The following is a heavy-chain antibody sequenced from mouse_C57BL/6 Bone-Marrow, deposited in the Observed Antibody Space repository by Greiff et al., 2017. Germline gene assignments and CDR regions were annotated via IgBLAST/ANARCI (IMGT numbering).Heavy chain of an antibody. V-gene: IGHV1-64*01. CDR2: IHPNSGST. CDR1: GYTFTSYW. Sequence: QVQLTESGAELVKPGASVKLSCKASGYTFTSYWMHWVKQRPGQGLEWIGMIHPNSGSTNYNEKFKSKATLTVDNSSSTAYMQLSSLTSEDSAVYYCARSGIYYDYPLIAYWGQGTLVTVSA. CDR3: ARSGIYYDYPLIAY. D-gene: IGHD2-4*01. J-gene: IGHJ3*01.